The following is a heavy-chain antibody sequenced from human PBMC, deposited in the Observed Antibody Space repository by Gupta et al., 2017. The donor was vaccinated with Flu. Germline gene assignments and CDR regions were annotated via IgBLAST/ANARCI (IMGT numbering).Heavy chain of an antibody. Sequence: QLPLQESGPGLVKPSETLSLTCTVSGGSISSSSYYWGWIRQPPGKGLEWIGSIYYSGNTYYNPSLKSRVTISVDTSKNQFSLKLSSVTAADTAVYYCAIEGMWVGDYYYGMDVWGQGTTVTVSS. CDR3: AIEGMWVGDYYYGMDV. V-gene: IGHV4-39*02. J-gene: IGHJ6*02. D-gene: IGHD1-26*01. CDR2: IYYSGNT. CDR1: GGSISSSSYY.